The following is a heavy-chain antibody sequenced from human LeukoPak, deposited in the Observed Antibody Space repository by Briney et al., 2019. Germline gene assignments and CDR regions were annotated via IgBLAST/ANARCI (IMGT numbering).Heavy chain of an antibody. Sequence: SETLSLTCTVSGGSISSYYWSWIRQPPGKGLEWIGEINHSGSTNYNPSLKSRVTISVDTSKNQFSLKLSSVTAADTAVYYCARGFRITMVRGVTYYHYGMDVWGQGTTVTVSS. D-gene: IGHD3-10*01. CDR1: GGSISSYY. V-gene: IGHV4-34*01. J-gene: IGHJ6*02. CDR3: ARGFRITMVRGVTYYHYGMDV. CDR2: INHSGST.